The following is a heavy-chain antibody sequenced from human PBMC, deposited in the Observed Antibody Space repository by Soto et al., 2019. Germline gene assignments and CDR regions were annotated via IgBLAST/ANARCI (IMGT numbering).Heavy chain of an antibody. CDR3: TTERKPTDIAVVTATMYYFDY. V-gene: IGHV3-23*01. Sequence: GGSLRLSCAASGFTFSSYAMSWVRQAPGKGLEWVSAISSSGGSTYYADSVKGRFTISRDNSRNTLYLQMNSLKTEDTAVYYCTTERKPTDIAVVTATMYYFDYWGQGTLVTVSS. CDR1: GFTFSSYA. J-gene: IGHJ4*02. CDR2: ISSSGGST. D-gene: IGHD2-21*02.